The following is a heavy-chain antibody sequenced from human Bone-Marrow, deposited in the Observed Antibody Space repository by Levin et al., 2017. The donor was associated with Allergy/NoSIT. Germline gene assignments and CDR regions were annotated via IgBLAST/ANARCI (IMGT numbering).Heavy chain of an antibody. J-gene: IGHJ6*03. D-gene: IGHD2-15*01. V-gene: IGHV1-2*06. CDR1: GYTFTGYY. CDR3: ARDPRYCSGGSCYSYYYYYMDV. Sequence: KHGESLKISCKASGYTFTGYYMHWVRQAPGQGLEWMGRINPNSGGTNYAQKFQGRVTMTRDTSISTAYMELSRLRSDDTAVYYCARDPRYCSGGSCYSYYYYYMDVWGKGTTVTVSS. CDR2: INPNSGGT.